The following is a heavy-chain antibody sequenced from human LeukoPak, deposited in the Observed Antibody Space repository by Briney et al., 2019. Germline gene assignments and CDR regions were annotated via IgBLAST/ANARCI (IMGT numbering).Heavy chain of an antibody. J-gene: IGHJ4*02. CDR3: AGAGEHSGYASYDS. V-gene: IGHV3-7*01. Sequence: GGSLRLSCTPSGFTLSNYWIGWVRQPPGKGLDGVANIKQDGSEIYYVDCVKCRFTISGDTAKDSLYVQLNSLRAEDTVIYYCAGAGEHSGYASYDSWGQGTLVTVSS. CDR2: IKQDGSEI. CDR1: GFTLSNYW. D-gene: IGHD5-12*01.